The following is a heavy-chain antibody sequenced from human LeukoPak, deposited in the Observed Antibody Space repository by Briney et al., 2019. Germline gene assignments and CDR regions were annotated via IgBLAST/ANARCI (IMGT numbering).Heavy chain of an antibody. CDR2: INGDGSNT. J-gene: IGHJ3*01. D-gene: IGHD4-23*01. CDR1: GFTFSSHW. V-gene: IGHV3-74*03. Sequence: GGSLRLSCAASGFTFSSHWMHWVRQAPGKGLVWVSRINGDGSNTTYADSVKGRFTISRDNAKNTLYLQMNSLRAEDTAVYHCESAKSGYSPEAFNFWGQGKMATVSS. CDR3: ESAKSGYSPEAFNF.